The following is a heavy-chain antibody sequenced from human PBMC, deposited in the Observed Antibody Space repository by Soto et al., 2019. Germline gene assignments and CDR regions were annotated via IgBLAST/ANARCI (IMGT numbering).Heavy chain of an antibody. Sequence: QVQLVQSGAEVKKPGSSVKVSCKASGGTFSSYTISWVRQAPGQGLEWMGRIIPILGIANYAQKFQGRVTITADKSTSTGYMELSSLRSEDTAVYYCARVGGAVSFDYWGQGTLVTVSS. V-gene: IGHV1-69*02. J-gene: IGHJ4*02. CDR1: GGTFSSYT. D-gene: IGHD3-16*01. CDR2: IIPILGIA. CDR3: ARVGGAVSFDY.